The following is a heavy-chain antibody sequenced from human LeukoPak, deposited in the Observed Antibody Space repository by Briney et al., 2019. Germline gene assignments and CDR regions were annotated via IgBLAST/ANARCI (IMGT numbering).Heavy chain of an antibody. CDR2: ISSSGGST. D-gene: IGHD3-22*01. CDR3: AINYYDSSGYFDY. Sequence: GGSLRLYCAASGFTFAGYAINWVRQSPGQGLEWVSGISSSGGSTYYADSVKGRFTISRDNYKNTLYLQMNSLRAEDTAVYYCAINYYDSSGYFDYWGQGTLVTVSS. J-gene: IGHJ4*02. CDR1: GFTFAGYA. V-gene: IGHV3-23*01.